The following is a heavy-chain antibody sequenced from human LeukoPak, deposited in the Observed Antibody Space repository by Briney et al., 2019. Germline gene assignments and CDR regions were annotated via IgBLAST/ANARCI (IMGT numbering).Heavy chain of an antibody. V-gene: IGHV4-59*08. Sequence: PSETLSLTCTVSGGSIRNYYWNWIRQPPGKGLEWLGYIYYSGSTNYNPSLKSRVTISVDTSKNQFSLKLSSVSAADTAVYYCARLAEKYYYDSSAYFDYWGQGTLVTVSS. J-gene: IGHJ4*02. CDR1: GGSIRNYY. CDR3: ARLAEKYYYDSSAYFDY. CDR2: IYYSGST. D-gene: IGHD3-22*01.